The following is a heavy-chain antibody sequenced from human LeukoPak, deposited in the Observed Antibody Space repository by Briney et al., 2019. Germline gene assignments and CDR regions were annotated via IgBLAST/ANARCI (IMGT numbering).Heavy chain of an antibody. Sequence: PGGSLRLSCAASGFTSSSYAMSWVRQAPGRGQEWVSAISGSGGSTYYAASVKGRFTISRDNSKNTLYLQTNSLRAEDTAVYYCAKEGSTYYYDSSGYYWLDYWGQGTLVTVSS. CDR3: AKEGSTYYYDSSGYYWLDY. D-gene: IGHD3-22*01. CDR1: GFTSSSYA. CDR2: ISGSGGST. V-gene: IGHV3-23*01. J-gene: IGHJ4*02.